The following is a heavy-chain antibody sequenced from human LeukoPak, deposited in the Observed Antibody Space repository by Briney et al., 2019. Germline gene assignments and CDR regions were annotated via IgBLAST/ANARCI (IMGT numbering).Heavy chain of an antibody. D-gene: IGHD3-22*01. J-gene: IGHJ4*02. Sequence: ASVKVSCKASGYTFTGYYMHLVRQAPGQGLEWMGWINPNSGGTNYAQKFQGRVTMTRDTSISTAYMELSRLRSDDTAVYYCASPNYYYDSSGYSSFDYWGQGTPVTVSS. CDR1: GYTFTGYY. V-gene: IGHV1-2*02. CDR2: INPNSGGT. CDR3: ASPNYYYDSSGYSSFDY.